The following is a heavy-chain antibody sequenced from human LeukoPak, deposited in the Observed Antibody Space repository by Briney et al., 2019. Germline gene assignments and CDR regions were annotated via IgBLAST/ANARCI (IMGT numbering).Heavy chain of an antibody. CDR1: GYTFTSYY. V-gene: IGHV1-2*02. CDR2: INPNSGGT. D-gene: IGHD1-1*01. J-gene: IGHJ4*02. CDR3: ATNWNGGGGGFY. Sequence: ASVKVSCKASGYTFTSYYMHWVRQAPGQGLEWMGWINPNSGGTNYAQKFQGRVTMTRDTSISTAYMELSRLRSDDTAVYYCATNWNGGGGGFYWGQGTLVTVSS.